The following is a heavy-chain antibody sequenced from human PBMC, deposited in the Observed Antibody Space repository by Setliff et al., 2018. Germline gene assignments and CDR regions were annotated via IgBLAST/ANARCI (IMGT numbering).Heavy chain of an antibody. V-gene: IGHV1-18*01. CDR3: ERLVRYCARTACRRLSGGEF. D-gene: IGHD2-15*01. J-gene: IGHJ4*02. CDR1: GYTFSDYG. CDR2: ISPHSGRA. Sequence: ASVKVSCKASGYTFSDYGVSWVRQAPGQGLEWMGWISPHSGRAFYAPQFQDRVIMTTDTSTNTAYLDLRSLRSDDTAVYYCERLVRYCARTACRRLSGGEFWGQGTLVTVSS.